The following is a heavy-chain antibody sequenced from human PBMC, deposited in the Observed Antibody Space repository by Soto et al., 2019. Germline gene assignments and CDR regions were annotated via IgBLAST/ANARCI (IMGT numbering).Heavy chain of an antibody. CDR1: GFTFSSYS. CDR2: ISSSSSTI. J-gene: IGHJ6*02. D-gene: IGHD7-27*01. V-gene: IGHV3-48*01. CDR3: ARDGAGDWGLDYYYYGMDV. Sequence: EVQLVESGGGLVQPGGSLRLSCAASGFTFSSYSMNWVRQAPGKGLEWVSYISSSSSTIYYADSVKGRFTISRDNAKNSLYRQLNSLRAEDTAVYYCARDGAGDWGLDYYYYGMDVWGQGTTVTVSS.